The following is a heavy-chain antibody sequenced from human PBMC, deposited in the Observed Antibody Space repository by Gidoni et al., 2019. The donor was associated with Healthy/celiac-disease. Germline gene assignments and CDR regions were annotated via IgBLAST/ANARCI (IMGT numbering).Heavy chain of an antibody. V-gene: IGHV4-34*01. CDR1: GGSFSGYY. J-gene: IGHJ3*02. Sequence: QVQLQQWGAGLLKPSETLYLTCAVYGGSFSGYYWSWIRQPPGKGLEWIGEINHSGSTNYNPSLKSRVTISVDTSKNQFSLKLSSVTAADTAVYYCARGRIGYYYDSSGPRKAFDIWGQGTMVTVSS. CDR2: INHSGST. CDR3: ARGRIGYYYDSSGPRKAFDI. D-gene: IGHD3-22*01.